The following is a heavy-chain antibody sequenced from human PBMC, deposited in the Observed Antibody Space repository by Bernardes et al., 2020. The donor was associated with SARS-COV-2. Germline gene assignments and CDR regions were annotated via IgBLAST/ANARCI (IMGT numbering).Heavy chain of an antibody. D-gene: IGHD5-12*01. J-gene: IGHJ5*02. CDR2: IYYNGDA. V-gene: IGHV4-30-4*01. CDR3: ARAVRASGYELNWFDP. Sequence: SETLSLTCTVSRDSINSVDYFWSWIRQSPGKGLEFIGYIYYNGDAYYNPSLKSRLAMAVDTSKNQFSLDLSSVTAADTAVYYCARAVRASGYELNWFDPWGQGTLVTVSS. CDR1: RDSINSVDYF.